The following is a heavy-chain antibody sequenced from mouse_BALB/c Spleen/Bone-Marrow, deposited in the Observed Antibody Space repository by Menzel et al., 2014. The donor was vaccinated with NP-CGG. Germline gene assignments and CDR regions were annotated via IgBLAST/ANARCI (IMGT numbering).Heavy chain of an antibody. CDR2: ISPRSGST. Sequence: LQQSGSELVRPGASVKLSCKASGYIFANYWMHWVKQRHGQGLEWIGNISPRSGSTNYEEKFKSKATLTVDTSSATAYVYLNSLTSEDSAVYYCTRIFDYWGQGTILTVSS. CDR3: TRIFDY. V-gene: IGHV1S22*01. J-gene: IGHJ2*01. CDR1: GYIFANYW.